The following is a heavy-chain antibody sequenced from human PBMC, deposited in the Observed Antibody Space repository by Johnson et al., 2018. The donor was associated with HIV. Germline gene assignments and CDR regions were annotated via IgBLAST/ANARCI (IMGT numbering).Heavy chain of an antibody. CDR1: GFTFADFA. CDR2: ISWDGGRT. D-gene: IGHD2-15*01. CDR3: AKEGSSSPWAFDI. J-gene: IGHJ3*02. Sequence: VHLVESGGVVVQPGGSLRLSCVASGFTFADFAMHWVRQAPGKGLEWVSLISWDGGRTYYADSVKGRFTISRDNRKNSLYLQMNSLRPEDTALYYCAKEGSSSPWAFDIWGQGTMVTVSS. V-gene: IGHV3-43D*03.